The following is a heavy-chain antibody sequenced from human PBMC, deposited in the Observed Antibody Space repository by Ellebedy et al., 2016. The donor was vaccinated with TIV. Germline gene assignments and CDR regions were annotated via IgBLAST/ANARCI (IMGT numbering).Heavy chain of an antibody. J-gene: IGHJ6*02. D-gene: IGHD3-16*01. V-gene: IGHV3-30*02. CDR1: GFSVSG. CDR3: IKGAYPVPTVMAV. CDR2: IRSDGTTK. Sequence: GGSLRLSCATSGFSVSGMHWVRQAPVKGLEWVAFIRSDGTTKYYTDSVEGRFTISRDSSKNTLDLQMNTLRPEDTAVYYCIKGAYPVPTVMAVWGQGTMVTVSS.